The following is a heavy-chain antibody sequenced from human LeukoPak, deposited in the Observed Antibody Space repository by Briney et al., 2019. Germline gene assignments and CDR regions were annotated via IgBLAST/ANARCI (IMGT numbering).Heavy chain of an antibody. CDR1: GFTFSSYA. J-gene: IGHJ4*02. CDR2: IGDSGGST. D-gene: IGHD5-18*01. CDR3: AKEVRGYSYGTPGSY. V-gene: IGHV3-23*01. Sequence: PGGSLRLSCAASGFTFSSYAMSWVRQAPGKGLEWVSAIGDSGGSTYYADSVKGRFTISRDNSKNTLYLQMNSLRAEDTAVYYCAKEVRGYSYGTPGSYWGQGTLVTVSS.